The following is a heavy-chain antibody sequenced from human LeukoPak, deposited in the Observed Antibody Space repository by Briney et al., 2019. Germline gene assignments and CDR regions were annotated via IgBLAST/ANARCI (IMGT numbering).Heavy chain of an antibody. CDR2: IYTDGSST. D-gene: IGHD2-15*01. V-gene: IGHV3-74*01. Sequence: GGSLRLSCAASGFTFSSYWMHWVRQAPGKGLVWVSRIYTDGSSTTYADSVKGRFTISRDNAKNTLYLQMNSLRAKDTAAYYCAREYCSGGSCYDGFDYWGQGTLVTVSS. CDR1: GFTFSSYW. CDR3: AREYCSGGSCYDGFDY. J-gene: IGHJ4*02.